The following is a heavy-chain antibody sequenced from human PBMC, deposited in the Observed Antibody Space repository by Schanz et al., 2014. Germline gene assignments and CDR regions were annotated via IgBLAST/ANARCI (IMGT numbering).Heavy chain of an antibody. D-gene: IGHD3-16*01. CDR1: GVDLSGNA. J-gene: IGHJ5*02. CDR3: ARVETFNYDDITLYHHFFDP. CDR2: IGILGDT. Sequence: VQLVESGGDLVQPGGSLRLSCAGSGVDLSGNALHWVRQAPGKGLEWVSSIGILGDTYYGDSVKGRFTISRDNSRNTVFLQMNSLKPEDMAIYYCARVETFNYDDITLYHHFFDPWGQGTLVTVSS. V-gene: IGHV3-13*01.